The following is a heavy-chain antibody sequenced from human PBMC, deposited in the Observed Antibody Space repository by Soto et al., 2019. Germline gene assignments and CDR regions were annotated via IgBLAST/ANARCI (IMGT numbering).Heavy chain of an antibody. CDR2: ISYDGSNK. D-gene: IGHD3-10*01. CDR3: ARVEILWNGFDY. CDR1: GFTFSSYA. J-gene: IGHJ4*02. V-gene: IGHV3-30-3*01. Sequence: QVQLVESGGGVVQPGRSLRLSCAASGFTFSSYAMHWVRQAPGKGLEWVAVISYDGSNKYYADSVKGRFTISRDNSKNTLYLQMNSLRAEHTAVYYCARVEILWNGFDYWGQGTLVTVSS.